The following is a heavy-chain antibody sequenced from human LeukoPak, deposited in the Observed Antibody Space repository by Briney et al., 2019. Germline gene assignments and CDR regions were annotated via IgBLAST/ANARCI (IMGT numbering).Heavy chain of an antibody. V-gene: IGHV4-59*01. CDR1: GGSIGNFY. CDR2: IYYSGTT. Sequence: SETLSLTCTVSGGSIGNFYWNWIRQSPGKGLEWIGYIYYSGTTNYNPSLKSRVIISLGVSSNQFSLRLDSVTAADTAVYYCARAASLDSWGQGILVIVSS. D-gene: IGHD2-2*01. CDR3: ARAASLDS. J-gene: IGHJ4*02.